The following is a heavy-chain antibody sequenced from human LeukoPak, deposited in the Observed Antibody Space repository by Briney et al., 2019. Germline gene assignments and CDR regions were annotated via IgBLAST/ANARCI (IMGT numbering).Heavy chain of an antibody. CDR3: APRGDIEHSYGYVKWFAP. CDR1: GGSFSGYY. J-gene: IGHJ5*02. D-gene: IGHD5-18*01. V-gene: IGHV4-34*01. CDR2: INHSGST. Sequence: PSETLSLTCAVYGGSFSGYYWSWIRQPPGKGLEWIGEINHSGSTNYNASLKSRVTISVDTSKNQFSLRLSSVTAADTAVYYCAPRGDIEHSYGYVKWFAPWGQGSRVTVSS.